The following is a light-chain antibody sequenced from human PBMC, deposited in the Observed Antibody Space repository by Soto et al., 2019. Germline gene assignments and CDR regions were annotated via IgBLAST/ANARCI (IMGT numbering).Light chain of an antibody. CDR3: QQRSNWPRYT. Sequence: EIVLTQSPTTLSLSPWERATLSCRASQSVSSYLAWYQQGPGQAPRLLIYDASTRATGIPARFSGRESGTDFTLTISSLEPEDFAVYYCQQRSNWPRYTFGQGTK. CDR1: QSVSSY. V-gene: IGKV3-11*01. J-gene: IGKJ2*01. CDR2: DAS.